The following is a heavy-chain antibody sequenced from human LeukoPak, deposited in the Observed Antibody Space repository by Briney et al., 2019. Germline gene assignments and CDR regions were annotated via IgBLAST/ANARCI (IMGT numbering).Heavy chain of an antibody. D-gene: IGHD3-22*01. CDR1: GGTFSSYA. V-gene: IGHV1-69*05. Sequence: SVKVSCKASGGTFSSYAISWVRQAPGQGLEWMGRIIPIFGTADYAQKFQGRVTITTDESTSTAYMELSSLRSEDTAVYYCARYNYYDSSGYYYVDYWGQGTLVTVSS. J-gene: IGHJ4*02. CDR2: IIPIFGTA. CDR3: ARYNYYDSSGYYYVDY.